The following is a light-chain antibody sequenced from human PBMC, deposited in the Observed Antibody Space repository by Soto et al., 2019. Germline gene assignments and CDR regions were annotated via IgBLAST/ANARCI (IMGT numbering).Light chain of an antibody. CDR1: QSVDIN. CDR2: GAS. CDR3: HQYRSWPRR. V-gene: IGKV3-15*01. Sequence: EIVLTQSPATLSVSPGERVTLSCRASQSVDINLARHQQQPGQAPRLLIYGASTRATDMSGPFSGRGSGTEFNLTISNVRPEDFAVYYCHQYRSWPRRFGQGTKVEIK. J-gene: IGKJ1*01.